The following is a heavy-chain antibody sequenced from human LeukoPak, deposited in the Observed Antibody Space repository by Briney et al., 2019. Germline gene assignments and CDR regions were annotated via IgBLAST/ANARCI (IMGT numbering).Heavy chain of an antibody. CDR3: ARDRDSSSSYYYYGMDV. V-gene: IGHV4-30-2*01. CDR2: IYHSGST. D-gene: IGHD6-13*01. J-gene: IGHJ6*02. Sequence: SETLSLTCAVSGGSISSGGYSWSWIRQPPGKGLEWIGYIYHSGSTYYNPSLKSRVTISVDRSKNQFSLKLSSVTAADTAVYYCARDRDSSSSYYYYGMDVWGQGTTVTVSS. CDR1: GGSISSGGYS.